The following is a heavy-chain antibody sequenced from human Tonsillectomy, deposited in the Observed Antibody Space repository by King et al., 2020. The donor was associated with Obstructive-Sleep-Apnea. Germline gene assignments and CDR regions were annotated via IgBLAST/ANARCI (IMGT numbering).Heavy chain of an antibody. J-gene: IGHJ4*02. CDR1: GFLFSSYG. D-gene: IGHD3-10*01. V-gene: IGHV3-33*01. CDR3: AREGEIWCGELFPFFDY. CDR2: IWFDGSKK. Sequence: VQLVESGGGVVQPGRSLRLSCAASGFLFSSYGMHWVRQAPGKGLEWVAVIWFDGSKKYYADSVKGRFTISRDNSNNTLYLQMNSLRAEDTAVYYCAREGEIWCGELFPFFDYWGQGTLVSVSS.